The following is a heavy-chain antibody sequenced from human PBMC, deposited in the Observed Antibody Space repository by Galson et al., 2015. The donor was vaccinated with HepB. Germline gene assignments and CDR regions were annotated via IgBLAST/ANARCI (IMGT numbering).Heavy chain of an antibody. CDR3: ARAGDSGIYTFDL. V-gene: IGHV3-72*01. Sequence: SLRLSCAASGFTFSDYYMDWVRQAPGRRLEWVGRNRKKGNSDTTECAASVKGRFTVSRDDSKNSLYLQMNSLKTEDTALYYCARAGDSGIYTFDLWGQGVLVTVSS. J-gene: IGHJ4*02. CDR1: GFTFSDYY. CDR2: NRKKGNSDTT. D-gene: IGHD3-10*01.